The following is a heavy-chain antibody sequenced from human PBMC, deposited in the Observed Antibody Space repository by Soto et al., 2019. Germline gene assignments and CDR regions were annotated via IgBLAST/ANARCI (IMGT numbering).Heavy chain of an antibody. V-gene: IGHV3-11*01. CDR3: ARDATNRGATTLNYYYYGMDV. CDR2: ISSSGSTI. D-gene: IGHD1-26*01. CDR1: GFTFSDYY. J-gene: IGHJ6*02. Sequence: QVQLVESGGGLVKPGGSLRLSCAASGFTFSDYYMSWIRQAPGKGLEWVSYISSSGSTIYYADSVKGRFTISRDNAKNSLYLQMNSLRAEDTAVYYCARDATNRGATTLNYYYYGMDVWGQGTTVTVSS.